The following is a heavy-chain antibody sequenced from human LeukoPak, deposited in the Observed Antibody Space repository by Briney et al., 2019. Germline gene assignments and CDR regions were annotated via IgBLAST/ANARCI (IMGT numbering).Heavy chain of an antibody. J-gene: IGHJ3*02. Sequence: GSLRLSCAASGFTFNTYAMSWVRQAPGKGLEWVSTISSSGGTTYYAGSVKGQFTISRDNSKKTLYLQMNSLRAKDTAVYYCAKGRSDSYYDAFDIWGQGTMVTVSS. CDR3: AKGRSDSYYDAFDI. CDR2: ISSSGGTT. CDR1: GFTFNTYA. D-gene: IGHD1-26*01. V-gene: IGHV3-23*01.